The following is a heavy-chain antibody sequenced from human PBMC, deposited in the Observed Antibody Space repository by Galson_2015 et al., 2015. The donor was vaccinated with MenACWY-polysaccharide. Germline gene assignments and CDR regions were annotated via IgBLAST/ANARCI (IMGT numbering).Heavy chain of an antibody. CDR3: ATDSSRPLVGAPVSRFEY. CDR2: VPDDGGNE. Sequence: SLRLSCAASGFIFSNYGMHWVRQAPGKGLEWVSFVPDDGGNEYYADSVRGRFIFSRDNSKNTVSLEMNSLRPEDTAVYYCATDSSRPLVGAPVSRFEYWGQGTLVTVSS. J-gene: IGHJ4*02. CDR1: GFIFSNYG. V-gene: IGHV3-30*02. D-gene: IGHD1-26*01.